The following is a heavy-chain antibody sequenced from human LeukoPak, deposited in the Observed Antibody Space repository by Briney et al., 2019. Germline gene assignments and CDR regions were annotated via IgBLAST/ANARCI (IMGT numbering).Heavy chain of an antibody. J-gene: IGHJ4*02. CDR2: IIPIFGTA. D-gene: IGHD3-9*01. V-gene: IGHV1-69*13. CDR1: GGTFSSYA. Sequence: SVKVSCKASGGTFSSYAISWVRQAPGQGLEWMGGIIPIFGTANYAQKFQGRVTITADESTSTAYMELSSLRSEDAAVYYCARGDYDILTGYPDYWGQGTLVTVSS. CDR3: ARGDYDILTGYPDY.